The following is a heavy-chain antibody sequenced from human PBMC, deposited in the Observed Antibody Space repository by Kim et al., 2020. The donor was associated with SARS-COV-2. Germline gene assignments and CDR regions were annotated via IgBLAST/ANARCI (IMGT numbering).Heavy chain of an antibody. Sequence: SVKVSCKASGCTFSSYAISWVRQAPGQGLEWMGGIIPIFGTANYAQKFQGRVTITADESTSTAYMELSSLRSEDTAVYYCARDLVSGIAVAGTEYYFDYWGQGTLVTVSS. CDR2: IIPIFGTA. J-gene: IGHJ4*02. CDR3: ARDLVSGIAVAGTEYYFDY. CDR1: GCTFSSYA. V-gene: IGHV1-69*13. D-gene: IGHD6-19*01.